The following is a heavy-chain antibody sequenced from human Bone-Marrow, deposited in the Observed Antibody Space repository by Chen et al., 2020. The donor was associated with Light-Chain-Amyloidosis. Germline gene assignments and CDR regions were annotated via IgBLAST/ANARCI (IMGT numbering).Heavy chain of an antibody. CDR3: AKVGVGNSHFDS. CDR1: GFNFNSYA. CDR2: VCPDGTNK. D-gene: IGHD1-26*01. Sequence: QVQLVESGGGVVHPGSSLRLSCAASGFNFNSYAMHWVRQAPGTGLEWVAVVCPDGTNKFYAESMKGQITIARDSYKNTLVLQMNSLRGEDTTVYYCAKVGVGNSHFDSWGQGTLVTVSS. J-gene: IGHJ4*02. V-gene: IGHV3-30*18.